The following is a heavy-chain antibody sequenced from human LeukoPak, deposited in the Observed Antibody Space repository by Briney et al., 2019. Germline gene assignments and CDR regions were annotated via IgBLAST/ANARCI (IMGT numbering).Heavy chain of an antibody. V-gene: IGHV3-30*02. CDR1: GFTFKTYG. Sequence: GGSLRLSCAASGFTFKTYGMHWVRQAPGNGLEWVAFIRYDGSNTYYADSVKGRFTISRDNSKNTLYLQMNSLRAEDTAVYYCAKKGYYDGSGYYMYYFDHWGQGTLVTVSS. J-gene: IGHJ4*02. CDR3: AKKGYYDGSGYYMYYFDH. D-gene: IGHD3-22*01. CDR2: IRYDGSNT.